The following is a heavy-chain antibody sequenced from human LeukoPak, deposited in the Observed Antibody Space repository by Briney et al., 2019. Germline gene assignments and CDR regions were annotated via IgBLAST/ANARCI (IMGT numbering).Heavy chain of an antibody. CDR1: GFNFSSYG. D-gene: IGHD6-13*01. CDR3: AKDLGSSPVSY. CDR2: ISYDGSNK. V-gene: IGHV3-30*18. J-gene: IGHJ4*02. Sequence: GRSLRLSCAASGFNFSSYGMHWVRQAPGKGLEWVAVISYDGSNKYYADSVKGRFTISRDNSKNTLYLQMNSLRAEDTAVYYCAKDLGSSPVSYWGQGTLVTVSS.